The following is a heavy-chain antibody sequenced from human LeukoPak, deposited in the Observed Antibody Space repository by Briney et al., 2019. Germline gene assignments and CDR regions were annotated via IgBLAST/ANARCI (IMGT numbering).Heavy chain of an antibody. Sequence: GASVKVPCKASGYTFTSYGISWVRQAPGQGLEWMGWISAYNGNTNYAQKLQGRVTMTTDTSTSTAYMELRSLRSDDTAAYYCARKTYYYDSSGPDFDYWGQGTLVTVSS. V-gene: IGHV1-18*01. CDR3: ARKTYYYDSSGPDFDY. CDR1: GYTFTSYG. J-gene: IGHJ4*02. D-gene: IGHD3-22*01. CDR2: ISAYNGNT.